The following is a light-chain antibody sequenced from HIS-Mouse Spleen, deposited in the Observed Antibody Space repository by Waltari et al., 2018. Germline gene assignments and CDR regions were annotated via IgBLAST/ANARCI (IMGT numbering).Light chain of an antibody. V-gene: IGLV2-14*03. CDR2: DVS. CDR3: SSYTSSSFNVV. Sequence: QSALTQPASVSWSPGQSITISCTGTSSDVGGYNYVSWYQQHPGKAPKLMIYDVSNRPSGVSNRFSGSKSGNTASLTISGFQAEDEADYYCSSYTSSSFNVVFGGGTKLTVL. CDR1: SSDVGGYNY. J-gene: IGLJ2*01.